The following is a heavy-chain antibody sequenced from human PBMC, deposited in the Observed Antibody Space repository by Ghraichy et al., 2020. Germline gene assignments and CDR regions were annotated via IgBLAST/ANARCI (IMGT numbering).Heavy chain of an antibody. J-gene: IGHJ4*02. Sequence: ASVKVSCKASGYSFTTYGINWVRQAPGQGLEWMAWINAYNHITNYARNFQDRVTMTIDTSTSTAYMELRSLKSDDTAVYYCASSEVDFADLPTHYWGQGTLVTVSS. CDR1: GYSFTTYG. CDR3: ASSEVDFADLPTHY. CDR2: INAYNHIT. D-gene: IGHD1-26*01. V-gene: IGHV1-18*01.